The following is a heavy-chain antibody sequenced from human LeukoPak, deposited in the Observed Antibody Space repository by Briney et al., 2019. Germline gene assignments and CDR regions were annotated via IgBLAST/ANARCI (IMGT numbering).Heavy chain of an antibody. V-gene: IGHV1-69*06. J-gene: IGHJ5*02. CDR3: ARDLGIVDTAIS. CDR2: IIPIFGTA. Sequence: GASVKVSCKASGGTFSSYAISWVRQAPGQGLEWMGGIIPIFGTANYAQKFQGRVTITADKSTSTAYMGLSSLRSEDTAVYYCARDLGIVDTAISWGQGTLVTVSS. CDR1: GGTFSSYA. D-gene: IGHD5-18*01.